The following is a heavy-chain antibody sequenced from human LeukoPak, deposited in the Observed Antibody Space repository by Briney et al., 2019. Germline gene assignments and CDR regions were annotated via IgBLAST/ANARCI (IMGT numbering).Heavy chain of an antibody. Sequence: GGSLRLSCVVSGVTFSSHWMSWVRQAPGKGLEWVANIKQDGCERYYVDSVKGRFTISRDNAENSVFLQMNSLRAEDTAVYYCVRSAFHAGSGNYYDYWGQGTLVTVSS. CDR3: VRSAFHAGSGNYYDY. CDR1: GVTFSSHW. CDR2: IKQDGCER. J-gene: IGHJ4*02. D-gene: IGHD3-22*01. V-gene: IGHV3-7*03.